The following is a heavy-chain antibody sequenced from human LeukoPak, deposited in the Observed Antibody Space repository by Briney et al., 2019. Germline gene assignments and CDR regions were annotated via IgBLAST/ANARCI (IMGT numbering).Heavy chain of an antibody. V-gene: IGHV1-18*01. J-gene: IGHJ6*02. CDR3: ARVFFTMVRGVINYYYGMDV. D-gene: IGHD3-10*01. CDR1: GYTFTSYG. CDR2: ISAYNGNT. Sequence: ASVKVSCKASGYTFTSYGISWVRQAPGQGLEWMGWISAYNGNTNYARKLQGRVTMTTDTSTSTAYMELRSLRSDDTAVYYCARVFFTMVRGVINYYYGMDVWGQGTTVTVSS.